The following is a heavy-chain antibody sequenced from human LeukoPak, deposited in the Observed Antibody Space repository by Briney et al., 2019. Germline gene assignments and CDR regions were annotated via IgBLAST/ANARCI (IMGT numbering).Heavy chain of an antibody. CDR2: INPNSGGT. V-gene: IGHV1-2*02. Sequence: ASVTVSCKASGYTFTGYYMHWVRPAPGQGLEWMGWINPNSGGTNYAQKFQGRVTMTRDTSISTAYMELSRLRSDDTAVYYCARRKPRYGFDPWGQGTLVTVSS. D-gene: IGHD3-16*01. CDR3: ARRKPRYGFDP. J-gene: IGHJ5*02. CDR1: GYTFTGYY.